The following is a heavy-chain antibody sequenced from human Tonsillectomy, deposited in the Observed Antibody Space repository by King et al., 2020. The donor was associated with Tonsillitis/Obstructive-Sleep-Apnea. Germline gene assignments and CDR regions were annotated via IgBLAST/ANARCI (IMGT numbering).Heavy chain of an antibody. Sequence: QLVQSGAEVKKTGSSVKVSCKASGGTFSSYDISWVRQAPGQGLEWMGRVIPTLGIGKYAQKFQGRVTISADKSTTTAYMELSSLRCEDTAVYYCAGGGTGRGRWGYNWFDSWGQGTLGTGPS. D-gene: IGHD1-26*01. J-gene: IGHJ5*01. CDR3: AGGGTGRGRWGYNWFDS. CDR1: GGTFSSYD. CDR2: VIPTLGIG. V-gene: IGHV1-69*09.